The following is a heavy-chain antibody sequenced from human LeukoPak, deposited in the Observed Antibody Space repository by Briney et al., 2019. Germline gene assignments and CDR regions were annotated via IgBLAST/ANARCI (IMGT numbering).Heavy chain of an antibody. CDR3: ARDSLHPRRLSDAFDV. CDR1: GFTFSSYW. V-gene: IGHV3-7*01. D-gene: IGHD3-16*02. J-gene: IGHJ3*01. Sequence: GGSLRLSCAAAGFTFSSYWMSWVRQAPGKGLEWVANIRQDGSEKQYVDSMKGRFTISRDNAKNSLYLHMSSLRGEDTAVYYCARDSLHPRRLSDAFDVWGQGTMVTVSS. CDR2: IRQDGSEK.